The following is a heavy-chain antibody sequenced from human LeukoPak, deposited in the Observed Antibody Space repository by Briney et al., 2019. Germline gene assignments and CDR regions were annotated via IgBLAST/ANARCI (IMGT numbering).Heavy chain of an antibody. CDR1: GFSFSSYW. Sequence: GGSLRLSCAASGFSFSSYWMSWVRQAPGKGLEWVANIKQDGSEKYYVDSVKGRFTISRDNARNSLYLQMNSLRAEDTAVYYCARGGSESYFRHFDYWGQGSLVTVSS. D-gene: IGHD1-26*01. CDR3: ARGGSESYFRHFDY. V-gene: IGHV3-7*01. CDR2: IKQDGSEK. J-gene: IGHJ4*02.